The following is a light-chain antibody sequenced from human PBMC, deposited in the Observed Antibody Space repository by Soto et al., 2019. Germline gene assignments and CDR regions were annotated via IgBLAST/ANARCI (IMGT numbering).Light chain of an antibody. Sequence: DIQMTQSPSTLSASVGDRVTITCRASESISNWLAWFQQKPGKAPKLLIHKTSTLESGVPSRFSGSGSGTEFTLTISSLQPDDFATYFCYQYSTYWSFGQGTKVEIK. V-gene: IGKV1-5*03. CDR3: YQYSTYWS. CDR1: ESISNW. CDR2: KTS. J-gene: IGKJ1*01.